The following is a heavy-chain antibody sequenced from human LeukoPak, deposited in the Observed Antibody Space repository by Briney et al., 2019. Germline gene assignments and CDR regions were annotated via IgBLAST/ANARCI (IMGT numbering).Heavy chain of an antibody. V-gene: IGHV3-30-3*01. CDR2: ISYDGSNK. J-gene: IGHJ4*02. D-gene: IGHD6-6*01. CDR1: GFIFSNLA. CDR3: ARDGSSSSAAVPIDY. Sequence: GGSLRLSCEGSGFIFSNLALSWVRQAPGKGLEWVAVISYDGSNKYYADSVKGRFTISRDNSKNTLYLQMNSLRAEDTAVYYCARDGSSSSAAVPIDYWGQGTLVTVSS.